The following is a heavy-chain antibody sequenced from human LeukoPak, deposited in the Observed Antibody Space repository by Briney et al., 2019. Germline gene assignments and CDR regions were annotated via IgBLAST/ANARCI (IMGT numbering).Heavy chain of an antibody. J-gene: IGHJ4*02. CDR2: ISYDGSNK. CDR3: ARVPYGSGSYCDY. D-gene: IGHD3-10*01. V-gene: IGHV3-30-3*01. CDR1: GFTFSSYA. Sequence: GGSLRLSCAASGFTFSSYAMHWVRQAPGKGLEWVAVISYDGSNKYYADSVKGRFTISRDNSKNTLYLQMNSLGAEDTAVYYCARVPYGSGSYCDYWGQGTLVTVSS.